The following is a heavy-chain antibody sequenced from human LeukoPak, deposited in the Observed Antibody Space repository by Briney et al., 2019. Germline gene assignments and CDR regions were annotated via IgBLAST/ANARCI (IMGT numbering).Heavy chain of an antibody. CDR1: GYTFTGYY. V-gene: IGHV1-2*02. J-gene: IGHJ4*02. CDR2: INPNSGGT. CDR3: AREAGPIAVAGDY. D-gene: IGHD6-19*01. Sequence: GASVKVSCKASGYTFTGYYMHWVRQAPGQGLEWMGWINPNSGGTNYAQKFQGRVTMTRDTSISTAYMELSRLRSDDTAVYYCAREAGPIAVAGDYWGRGTLVTVSS.